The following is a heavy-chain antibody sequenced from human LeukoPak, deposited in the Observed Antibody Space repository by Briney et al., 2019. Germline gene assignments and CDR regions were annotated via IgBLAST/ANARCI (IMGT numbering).Heavy chain of an antibody. J-gene: IGHJ4*02. Sequence: GGSLRLSCAASGFIFSSYEMNWVRQAPGKGLEWVSYISSSGSTIYYADSVKGRFTISRDNSKNTLYLQMNSLRGEDTAVYNCARGGDGYNFSFDYWGQGTLVTVSS. D-gene: IGHD5-24*01. V-gene: IGHV3-48*03. CDR2: ISSSGSTI. CDR3: ARGGDGYNFSFDY. CDR1: GFIFSSYE.